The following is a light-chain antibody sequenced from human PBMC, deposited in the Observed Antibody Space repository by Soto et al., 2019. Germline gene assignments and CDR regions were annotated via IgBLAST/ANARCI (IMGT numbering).Light chain of an antibody. CDR1: QTIDNT. CDR3: KPSNYWQYP. CDR2: DVY. Sequence: EIVMTQSPATLSLATGYRATLSGRASQTIDNTLAWYQRKPGQDNRIIIYDVYTRATGVKDRFSGSGSGTDFTLTIRSLQSEDFAVYYCKPSNYWQYPFGPG. J-gene: IGKJ2*01. V-gene: IGKV3-15*01.